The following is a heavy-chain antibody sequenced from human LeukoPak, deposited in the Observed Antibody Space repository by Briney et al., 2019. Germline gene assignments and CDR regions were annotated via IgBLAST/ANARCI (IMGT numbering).Heavy chain of an antibody. CDR2: ISSSGSTI. Sequence: GGSLRLSCAASGFTFSSYEMNWVRQAPGKGLEWVSYISSSGSTIYYADSVKGRFTISRDNAKNSLFLQMNSLRAEDTAVYYCARVGAYNWNYTCDYWGQGTQVTVSS. J-gene: IGHJ4*02. V-gene: IGHV3-48*03. CDR1: GFTFSSYE. CDR3: ARVGAYNWNYTCDY. D-gene: IGHD1-7*01.